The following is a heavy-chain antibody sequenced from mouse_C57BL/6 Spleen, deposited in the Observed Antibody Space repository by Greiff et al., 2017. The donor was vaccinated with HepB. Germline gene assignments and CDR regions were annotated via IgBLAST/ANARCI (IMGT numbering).Heavy chain of an antibody. V-gene: IGHV14-1*01. CDR2: IDPEDGDT. CDR3: TTGFIITTVVAECYFDY. D-gene: IGHD1-1*01. CDR1: GFNIKDYD. Sequence: EVQLQQSGAELVRPGASVKLSCTASGFNIKDYDMPWVKQRPEKGLEWIGRIDPEDGDTEYAPKFQGKATMTADTSYNTAYLQLSRLTSEDTAVYYCTTGFIITTVVAECYFDYWGQGTTLTVSS. J-gene: IGHJ2*01.